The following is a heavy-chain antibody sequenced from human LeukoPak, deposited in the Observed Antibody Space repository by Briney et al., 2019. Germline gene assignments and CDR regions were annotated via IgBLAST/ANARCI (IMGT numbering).Heavy chain of an antibody. D-gene: IGHD2-21*01. CDR2: IYSGGST. V-gene: IGHV3-66*01. Sequence: PGGSLRLSCAASGFTVSSNYMSWVRQAPGKGLEWVSVIYSGGSTYYADSVKGRFTISRDNSKNTLYLQMNSLRAEDTAVYYCAKDRPPYSNVSGDWRNLFDFGAQGTMVT. J-gene: IGHJ3*01. CDR3: AKDRPPYSNVSGDWRNLFDF. CDR1: GFTVSSNY.